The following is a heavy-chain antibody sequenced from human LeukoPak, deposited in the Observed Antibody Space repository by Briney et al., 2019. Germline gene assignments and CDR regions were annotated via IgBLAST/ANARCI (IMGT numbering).Heavy chain of an antibody. D-gene: IGHD3-10*01. CDR3: ASGSGTLGHDY. V-gene: IGHV3-21*01. CDR2: ISSSSHYI. CDR1: GFTFSSYS. J-gene: IGHJ4*02. Sequence: GGSLRLSCAASGFTFSSYSMNWVRQAPGKGLEWVSSISSSSHYIYYADSVKGRFTISRDNAKKSLYLQMNSLRAEDTAVYYCASGSGTLGHDYWGQGTLVTVSS.